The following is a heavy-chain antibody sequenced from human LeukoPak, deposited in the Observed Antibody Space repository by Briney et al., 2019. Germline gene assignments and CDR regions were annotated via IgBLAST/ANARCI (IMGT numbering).Heavy chain of an antibody. CDR3: XXXXXXXXXXXXDP. Sequence: SGXXXXXYXMNWVRQAPGXGLXWVSYISSSSSTIXYADSVKGRFTISRDXAKNSLYLQMNSLRDEDTAVYDXXXXXXXXXXXXXDPXXXXXLVTVSS. CDR2: ISSSSSTI. J-gene: IGHJ5*02. CDR1: GXXXXXYX. V-gene: IGHV3-48*02.